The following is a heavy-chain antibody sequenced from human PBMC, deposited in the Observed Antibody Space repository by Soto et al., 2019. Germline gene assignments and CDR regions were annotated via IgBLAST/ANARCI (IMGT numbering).Heavy chain of an antibody. D-gene: IGHD1-26*01. V-gene: IGHV4-34*01. CDR1: GGSFSGYY. J-gene: IGHJ6*02. Sequence: SETLSLTCAVYGGSFSGYYWSWIRQPPGKGLEWIGEINHGGSTNYKPSLKSRVTISVDTSKNQFSLKLSSVTAADTAVYYCARDNTVGATLGISYYFYYGMDVWGQGTTVTVSS. CDR3: ARDNTVGATLGISYYFYYGMDV. CDR2: INHGGST.